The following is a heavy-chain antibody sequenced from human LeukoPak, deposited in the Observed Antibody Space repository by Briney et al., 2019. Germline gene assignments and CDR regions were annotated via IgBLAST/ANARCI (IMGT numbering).Heavy chain of an antibody. CDR1: GFMFSSYE. J-gene: IGHJ4*02. CDR3: ARDEDGYNH. CDR2: ISSSGNNI. V-gene: IGHV3-48*03. D-gene: IGHD5-24*01. Sequence: PGGSLRPSCAASGFMFSSYEMNWVRQAPGKGLEWVSHISSSGNNIRYADSVKGRFTISRDNAKNSLYLQMNSLRAEDTAVYYCARDEDGYNHWGQGTLVTVSS.